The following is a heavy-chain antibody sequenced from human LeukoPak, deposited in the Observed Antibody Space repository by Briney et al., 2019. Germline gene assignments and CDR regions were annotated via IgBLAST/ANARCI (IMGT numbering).Heavy chain of an antibody. CDR3: ARGRGAYDDYEGDH. CDR2: ISYDGSNK. J-gene: IGHJ4*02. CDR1: GFTFSGYA. V-gene: IGHV3-30-3*01. Sequence: PGRFLRLSCAASGFTFSGYAMHWVRLAPGKGLEWVAVISYDGSNKYYADSVKGRFTISRDNSKNTLYLQMNSLRVEDTAVYYCARGRGAYDDYEGDHWGQGTLVTVSS. D-gene: IGHD4-17*01.